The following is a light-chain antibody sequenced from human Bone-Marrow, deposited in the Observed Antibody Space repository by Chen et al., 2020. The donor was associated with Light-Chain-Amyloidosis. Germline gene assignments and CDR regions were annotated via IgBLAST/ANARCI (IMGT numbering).Light chain of an antibody. CDR2: EDK. Sequence: SYELTQPPSVSVSPGQTASSTCSGDKLGDRYTYWYQLKSGQSPVLVIYEDKKRPSGITERFSGSNSGNTATLTISGTQPMDEADYYCQAWDSSTVIFGGGTKLTVL. J-gene: IGLJ2*01. V-gene: IGLV3-1*01. CDR3: QAWDSSTVI. CDR1: KLGDRY.